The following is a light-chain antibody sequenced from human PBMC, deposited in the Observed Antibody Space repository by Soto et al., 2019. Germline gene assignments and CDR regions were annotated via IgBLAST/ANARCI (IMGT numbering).Light chain of an antibody. V-gene: IGLV2-18*02. CDR3: CSYANTTTLEYV. Sequence: QSVLTQPPSVSGSPGQSVTISCTGTSTDFVSYNRVSWYQQPPGTAPKLIIYEASNRPSGVPDRFSGFKSGNTASLTISGLQPEDEADYFCCSYANTTTLEYVFGTGTKVTV. CDR2: EAS. J-gene: IGLJ1*01. CDR1: STDFVSYNR.